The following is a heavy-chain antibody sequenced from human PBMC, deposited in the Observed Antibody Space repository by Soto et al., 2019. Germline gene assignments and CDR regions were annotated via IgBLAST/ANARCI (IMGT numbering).Heavy chain of an antibody. CDR1: GFTFLTYA. Sequence: GGSLRLSCTASGFTFLTYAMSWVRQAPGKGLEWVSGLFGNGGGISYADSVKGRFTISRDNSNNMLYLQMRSLRVEDTAVYYCAKDRQPDGLWPFDHWGQGTLVTVSS. CDR2: LFGNGGGI. CDR3: AKDRQPDGLWPFDH. J-gene: IGHJ4*02. D-gene: IGHD2-8*01. V-gene: IGHV3-23*01.